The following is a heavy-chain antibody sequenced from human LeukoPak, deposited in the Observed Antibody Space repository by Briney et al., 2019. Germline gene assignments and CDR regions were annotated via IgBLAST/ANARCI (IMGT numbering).Heavy chain of an antibody. CDR2: IYYSGST. CDR3: ARERLADSGYDRGLIDY. Sequence: SETLSLTCTVSGGSVSSSSYYWGWIRQPPGKGLEWIGSIYYSGSTYYNPSLKSRVTISVDTSKNQFSLKLSSVTAADTAVYYCARERLADSGYDRGLIDYWGQGTLVTVSS. D-gene: IGHD5-12*01. CDR1: GGSVSSSSYY. J-gene: IGHJ4*02. V-gene: IGHV4-39*07.